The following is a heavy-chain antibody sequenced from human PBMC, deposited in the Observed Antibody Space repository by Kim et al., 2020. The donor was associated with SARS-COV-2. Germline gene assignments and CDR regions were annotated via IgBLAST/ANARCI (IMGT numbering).Heavy chain of an antibody. D-gene: IGHD1-1*01. CDR2: GGAT. V-gene: IGHV1-46*01. J-gene: IGHJ4*02. CDR3: ARDLEGFDY. Sequence: GGATTNAQNVQGRVTMTRDTSTSTAYMELSSLTSDDTAMYYCARDLEGFDYWGQGALVTVSS.